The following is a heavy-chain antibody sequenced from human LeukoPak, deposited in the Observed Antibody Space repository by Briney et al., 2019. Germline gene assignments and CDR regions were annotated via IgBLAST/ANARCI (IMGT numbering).Heavy chain of an antibody. Sequence: GGSLRLSCAASGYTFSSYAMTWVRQAPGKGLEWVSSISGGGGGTFYADSVKGRFTISRDNSKNTLYLQMNSLRAEDTAVYYCAKDFGGRPYYYYGLVVWGQGTTVTVSS. V-gene: IGHV3-23*01. D-gene: IGHD3-10*01. CDR2: ISGGGGGT. CDR3: AKDFGGRPYYYYGLVV. J-gene: IGHJ6*02. CDR1: GYTFSSYA.